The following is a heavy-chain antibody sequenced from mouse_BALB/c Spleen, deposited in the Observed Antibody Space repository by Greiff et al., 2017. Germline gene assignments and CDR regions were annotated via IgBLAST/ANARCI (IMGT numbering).Heavy chain of an antibody. Sequence: EVKLQESGPGLVKPSQSLSLTCTVTGYSITSDYAWNWIRQFPGNKLEWMGYISYSGSTSYNPSLKSRISITRDTSKNQFFLQLNSVTTEDTATYYCARGGGYGLFDYWGQGTTLTVSS. V-gene: IGHV3-2*02. CDR1: GYSITSDYA. J-gene: IGHJ2*01. CDR2: ISYSGST. CDR3: ARGGGYGLFDY. D-gene: IGHD2-2*01.